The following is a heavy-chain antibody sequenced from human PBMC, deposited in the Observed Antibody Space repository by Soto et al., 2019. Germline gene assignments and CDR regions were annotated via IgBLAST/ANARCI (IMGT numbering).Heavy chain of an antibody. CDR2: IWYHGRDI. CDR3: ARDQGGQSGNFIFDN. Sequence: GGSLRLSCAASGFVFSDYVIHWVRQAPGRGLDWVAGIWYHGRDIFYTDSVKGRFTISRDNSKNMLYLQMNSLRAEDTAVYYCARDQGGQSGNFIFDNWGQGTLVTVFS. CDR1: GFVFSDYV. D-gene: IGHD1-26*01. J-gene: IGHJ4*02. V-gene: IGHV3-33*01.